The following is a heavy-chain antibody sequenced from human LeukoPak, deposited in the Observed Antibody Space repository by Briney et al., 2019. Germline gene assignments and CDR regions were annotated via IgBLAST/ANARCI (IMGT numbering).Heavy chain of an antibody. CDR1: GYTFTSYG. Sequence: GASVKVSCKASGYTFTSYGISWVRQAPGQGLEWMGWISAYNGNTNYAQKLQGRVTMTTDTSTSTAYMELRSLRSDDTAVYYCARPMVRGVINYYYGMDVWGQGTTVTVSS. CDR2: ISAYNGNT. J-gene: IGHJ6*02. V-gene: IGHV1-18*01. CDR3: ARPMVRGVINYYYGMDV. D-gene: IGHD3-10*01.